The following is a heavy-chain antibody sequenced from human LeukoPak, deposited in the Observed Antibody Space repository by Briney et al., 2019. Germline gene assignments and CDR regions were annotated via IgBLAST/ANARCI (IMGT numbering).Heavy chain of an antibody. CDR2: FGGSGGTT. Sequence: GGSLRLSCAASGFTFSTSGMSWVRQAPGKGLEWVSAFGGSGGTTYYADSVKGRFTISRDNSKNTLYLQMNSLRAEDTAVYYCAKGEFAAPSTFDYWGQGTLVTVSS. D-gene: IGHD2-15*01. V-gene: IGHV3-23*01. CDR1: GFTFSTSG. CDR3: AKGEFAAPSTFDY. J-gene: IGHJ4*02.